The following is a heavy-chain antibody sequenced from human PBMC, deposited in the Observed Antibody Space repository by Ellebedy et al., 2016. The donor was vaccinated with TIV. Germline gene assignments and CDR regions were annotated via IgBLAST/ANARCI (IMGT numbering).Heavy chain of an antibody. J-gene: IGHJ4*02. Sequence: AASVKVSCKASGYTFTSYGINWVRQAPGQGLEWVGWISVYNGRTNYVQKFQGRVTMTTDTSTSTAYMELRSLRSDDTAVYYCARETPYGGYYGYWGQGTLVTVSS. V-gene: IGHV1-18*01. CDR2: ISVYNGRT. CDR1: GYTFTSYG. D-gene: IGHD1-26*01. CDR3: ARETPYGGYYGY.